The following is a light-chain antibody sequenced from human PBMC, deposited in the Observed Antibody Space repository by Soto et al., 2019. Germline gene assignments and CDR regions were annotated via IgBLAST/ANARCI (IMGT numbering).Light chain of an antibody. CDR3: QQYYSGRT. CDR1: QSGFHRSKRKNY. CDR2: WAS. J-gene: IGKJ1*01. Sequence: DIVMTQSPDSLAVSLGERTTINCRCSQSGFHRSKRKNYLAWYQQQAGQPPNLLISWASTRESRLPDRFSGSGSRTDFTLTISSLQAEDVATYYCQQYYSGRTFGQGTKVDIK. V-gene: IGKV4-1*01.